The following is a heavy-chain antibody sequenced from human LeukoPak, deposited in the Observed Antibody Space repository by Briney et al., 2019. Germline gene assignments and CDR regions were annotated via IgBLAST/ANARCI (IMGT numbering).Heavy chain of an antibody. CDR3: ARDGRYINSWPDF. V-gene: IGHV3-20*04. Sequence: PGGSLRLSCAASGFTFDDYAMSWVRQAPGKGLEWVSGINWNAGSTGYADSVKGRFTISRDNAKNSLYLQMNGLRVEDTALYYCARDGRYINSWPDFWGQGTLVTVSS. J-gene: IGHJ4*02. CDR2: INWNAGST. CDR1: GFTFDDYA. D-gene: IGHD6-13*01.